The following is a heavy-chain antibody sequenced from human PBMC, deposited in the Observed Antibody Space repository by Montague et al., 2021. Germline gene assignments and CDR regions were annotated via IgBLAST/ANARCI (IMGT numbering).Heavy chain of an antibody. V-gene: IGHV4-31*03. J-gene: IGHJ4*02. CDR1: GGSISSGGFY. CDR3: VRSGGYCSGGRGDNFDY. D-gene: IGHD2-15*01. Sequence: TLSLTCSVSGGSISSGGFYWSWIRLHPGKGPEWIGSIYDSGSTNYNPSLKSRLTLSRDTSKNQVSLRLTSVTAAETAVYYCVRSGGYCSGGRGDNFDYWGQGTLVTVSS. CDR2: IYDSGST.